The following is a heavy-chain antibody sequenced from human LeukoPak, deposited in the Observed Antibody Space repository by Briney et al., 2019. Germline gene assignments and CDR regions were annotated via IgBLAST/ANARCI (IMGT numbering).Heavy chain of an antibody. D-gene: IGHD1-26*01. V-gene: IGHV3-23*01. J-gene: IGHJ4*02. CDR3: AKGGVYRSAFDY. Sequence: GGSLRLSCAASGFTFSSYAMSWVRQAPGKGLEWVSAISGSGGSAYYADSVKGRFTISRDNSKDALYLQMNSLRAEDTAVYYCAKGGVYRSAFDYWGQGTLVTVSS. CDR1: GFTFSSYA. CDR2: ISGSGGSA.